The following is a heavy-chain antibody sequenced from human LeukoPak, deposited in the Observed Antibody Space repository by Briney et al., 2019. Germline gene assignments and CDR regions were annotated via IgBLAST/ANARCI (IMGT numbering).Heavy chain of an antibody. Sequence: PGGSLRLSCAASGFTFSSDWMSWVRQAPGKGLEWVANIKQDGSEKYYVDSVKGRFTISRDNAKNSLYLQMNSLRAEDTAVYYCAREEVLWFGELFYDYWGQGTLVTVSS. V-gene: IGHV3-7*03. CDR2: IKQDGSEK. CDR3: AREEVLWFGELFYDY. CDR1: GFTFSSDW. J-gene: IGHJ4*02. D-gene: IGHD3-10*01.